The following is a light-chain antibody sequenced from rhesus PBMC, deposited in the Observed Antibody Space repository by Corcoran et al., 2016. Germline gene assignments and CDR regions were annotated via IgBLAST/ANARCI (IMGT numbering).Light chain of an antibody. V-gene: IGKV3-24*04. CDR1: QSVGSY. CDR2: GAT. CDR3: QQSSNLWT. J-gene: IGKJ1*01. Sequence: ETVVTQSPATLALSPGERATLSCRASQSVGSYLAWYQQKPGQAPRLLIYGATSRATGIPNRFSGSGSGTDFTRTISSLEPEDVGIYYCQQSSNLWTFGQGTKVEVK.